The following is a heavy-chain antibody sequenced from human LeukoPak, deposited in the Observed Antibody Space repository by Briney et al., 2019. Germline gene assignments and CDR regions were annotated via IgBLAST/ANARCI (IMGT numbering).Heavy chain of an antibody. Sequence: GASVKVSCKAAGYTFTSYGISWGRQAPGQGLEWVGWISAYNGNTNYAQKLQGRVTMTTDTSTSTAYMELRSLRSDDTAVYYCARDRVAAAGTDFQHWGQGTLVTVSS. CDR2: ISAYNGNT. J-gene: IGHJ1*01. V-gene: IGHV1-18*01. CDR3: ARDRVAAAGTDFQH. D-gene: IGHD6-13*01. CDR1: GYTFTSYG.